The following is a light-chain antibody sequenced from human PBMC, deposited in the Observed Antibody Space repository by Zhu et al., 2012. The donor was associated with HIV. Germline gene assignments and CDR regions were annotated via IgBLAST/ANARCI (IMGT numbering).Light chain of an antibody. Sequence: EIVLTQSPGTLSLSPGEGATLSCRASQSMTSNYLAWYQHRPGQAPRLLIYDTSIRVPGIPDRFSGRGSGTDFTLTISRLEPEDFAVYYCQQYGGSPDTFGQGTKLEIK. V-gene: IGKV3-20*01. J-gene: IGKJ2*01. CDR1: QSMTSNY. CDR2: DTS. CDR3: QQYGGSPDT.